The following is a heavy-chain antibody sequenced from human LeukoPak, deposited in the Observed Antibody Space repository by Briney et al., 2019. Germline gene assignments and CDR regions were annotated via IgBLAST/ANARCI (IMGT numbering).Heavy chain of an antibody. V-gene: IGHV4-38-2*02. Sequence: SETLSLTCTVSGYSISSAYYWRWIRQPPGMGLEWIGSMYHTGSTYYNPSLKSRVTISIDTSKNQFSLRLSSVTAADTAVYYCARENSYYDSSGYYFGSGYFDYWGQGTLVTVSS. J-gene: IGHJ4*02. CDR1: GYSISSAYY. CDR3: ARENSYYDSSGYYFGSGYFDY. CDR2: MYHTGST. D-gene: IGHD3-22*01.